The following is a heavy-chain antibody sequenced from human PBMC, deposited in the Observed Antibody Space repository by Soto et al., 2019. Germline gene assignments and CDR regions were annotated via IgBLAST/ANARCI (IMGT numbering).Heavy chain of an antibody. CDR3: ARGPTSGTTTYYYYGMDV. CDR1: GGTFSSYA. J-gene: IGHJ6*02. V-gene: IGHV1-69*13. Sequence: ASVKVSCKASGGTFSSYAISWVRQAPGQGLEWMGGIIPIFGTENYAQKSQGRVTITADESTSTAYMELSSLRSEDTAVYYCARGPTSGTTTYYYYGMDVWGQGTTVTVSS. CDR2: IIPIFGTE. D-gene: IGHD1-7*01.